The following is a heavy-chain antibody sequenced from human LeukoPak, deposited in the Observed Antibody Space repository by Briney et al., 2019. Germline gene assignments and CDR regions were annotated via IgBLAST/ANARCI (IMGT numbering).Heavy chain of an antibody. D-gene: IGHD3-22*01. V-gene: IGHV1-69*05. CDR2: IIPILGTA. J-gene: IGHJ5*02. CDR1: GGTFSNYA. CDR3: ADGNYYDRSGNHHRIYNWFDP. Sequence: SVKVSCKASGGTFSNYAISWVRQAPGQGLEWMGGIIPILGTANYAPKFQDRVTISMDESTSTSFMELRSLRSEDTAVYYCADGNYYDRSGNHHRIYNWFDPWGQGTLVTVSS.